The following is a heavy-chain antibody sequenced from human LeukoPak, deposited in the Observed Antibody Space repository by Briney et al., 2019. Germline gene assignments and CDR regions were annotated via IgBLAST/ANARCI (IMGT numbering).Heavy chain of an antibody. CDR3: AREAGTILDN. D-gene: IGHD1-14*01. Sequence: MTGGSLRLSCAASGFTFSSYSMNWVRQAPGKGLEWVSSISSSSSYIYYADSVKGRFTISRDNAKNSLYLQMNSLRAEDTAVYYCAREAGTILDNWGQGTLVTVSS. J-gene: IGHJ4*02. CDR2: ISSSSSYI. CDR1: GFTFSSYS. V-gene: IGHV3-21*01.